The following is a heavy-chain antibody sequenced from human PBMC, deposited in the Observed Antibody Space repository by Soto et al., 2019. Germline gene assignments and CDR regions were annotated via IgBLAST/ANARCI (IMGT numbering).Heavy chain of an antibody. J-gene: IGHJ6*02. D-gene: IGHD3-3*02. V-gene: IGHV2-5*02. CDR3: AHSVLEGHYYGMDV. Sequence: QITLKESGPTLVKPTQTLTLTCTFSGFSLSTSGVGVGWIRQPPGKALEWLALIYWDDDKRYSPSLKSRLTNXKXTXXNQVVLTMTNMDPVDTATYYCAHSVLEGHYYGMDVWGQGTTVTVSS. CDR2: IYWDDDK. CDR1: GFSLSTSGVG.